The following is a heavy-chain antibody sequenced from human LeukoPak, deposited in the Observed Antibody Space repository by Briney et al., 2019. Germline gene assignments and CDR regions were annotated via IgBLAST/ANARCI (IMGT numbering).Heavy chain of an antibody. V-gene: IGHV3-74*01. D-gene: IGHD3-16*02. Sequence: GSLRLSCAASGFTFISYWIHWVRQAPGKGLVWVSRINTDGSRTNYADSVKGRFAISRDDAKNTVHLQMYSLGAEDSAVYYCVRRASLAYYMDVWGKGTTVTVSS. CDR2: INTDGSRT. CDR3: VRRASLAYYMDV. CDR1: GFTFISYW. J-gene: IGHJ6*03.